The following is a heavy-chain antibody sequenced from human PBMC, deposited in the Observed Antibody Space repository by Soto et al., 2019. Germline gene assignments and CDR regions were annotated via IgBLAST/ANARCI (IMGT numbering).Heavy chain of an antibody. Sequence: SETLSLTCTVSGGSISSGGYYWSWIRQHPGKGLEWIGYIYYSGRTYYNPSLKSRVTISVDTSKNQFSLKLSSVTAADTAVYYCASLNLRNYYYYGMDVWGQGTTVTVSS. CDR3: ASLNLRNYYYYGMDV. CDR2: IYYSGRT. J-gene: IGHJ6*02. CDR1: GGSISSGGYY. V-gene: IGHV4-31*03.